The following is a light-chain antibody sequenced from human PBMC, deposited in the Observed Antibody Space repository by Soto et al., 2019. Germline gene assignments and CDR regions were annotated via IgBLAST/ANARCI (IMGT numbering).Light chain of an antibody. CDR1: TGAVTSGHY. CDR3: LLYYGGARRV. Sequence: QAVVTQEPSLTVSPGGTVTLTCASSTGAVTSGHYSYWFQQKPGQAPRTLIYDTSNKHSWTPARFSGSLLGGKPALTLSGAQPEDEAEYFCLLYYGGARRVFGGGTKLTVL. CDR2: DTS. V-gene: IGLV7-46*01. J-gene: IGLJ2*01.